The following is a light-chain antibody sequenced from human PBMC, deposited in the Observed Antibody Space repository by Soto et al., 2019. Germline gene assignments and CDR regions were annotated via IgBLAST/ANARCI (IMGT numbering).Light chain of an antibody. J-gene: IGKJ5*01. V-gene: IGKV3-20*01. Sequence: VLTNSPGTVSLSPRERATLSCRASQTVRNNYLAWYQQKPGQAPRLLIYDASSRATGIPDRFSGGGSGTDFTLTISRLEPEDFAVYYCQQYNNWPPITFGQGTRLEIK. CDR1: QTVRNNY. CDR3: QQYNNWPPIT. CDR2: DAS.